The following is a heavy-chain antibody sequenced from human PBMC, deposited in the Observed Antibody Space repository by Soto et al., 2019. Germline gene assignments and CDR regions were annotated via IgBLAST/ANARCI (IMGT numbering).Heavy chain of an antibody. Sequence: GASVKVCCKASGGTFGSYAISWVRQAPGQGLEWMGGIIPIFGTANYAQKFQGRVTITADESTSTAYMELSSLRSEDTAVYYCARVSGAANYYYYGMDVWGQGTTVTVSS. J-gene: IGHJ6*02. V-gene: IGHV1-69*01. CDR3: ARVSGAANYYYYGMDV. CDR2: IIPIFGTA. CDR1: GGTFGSYA. D-gene: IGHD5-18*01.